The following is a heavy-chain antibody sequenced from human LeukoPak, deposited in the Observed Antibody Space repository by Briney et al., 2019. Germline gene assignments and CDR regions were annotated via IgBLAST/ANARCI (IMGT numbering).Heavy chain of an antibody. V-gene: IGHV3-23*01. CDR2: FDTGFGT. CDR3: ARSSGWWSLDY. Sequence: GGSLRLSCAASGFTFSIASLHWVRQASGRGLEWVSAFDTGFGTYYPDSLKGRFTISRDNSKNTLFLQMNSLRAEDTAVYYCARSSGWWSLDYWGQGTLVTVSS. D-gene: IGHD6-19*01. J-gene: IGHJ4*02. CDR1: GFTFSIAS.